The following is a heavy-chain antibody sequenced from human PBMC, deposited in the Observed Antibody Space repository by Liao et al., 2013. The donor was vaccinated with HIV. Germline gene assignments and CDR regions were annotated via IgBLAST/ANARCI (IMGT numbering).Heavy chain of an antibody. J-gene: IGHJ1*01. CDR2: INSGGNT. CDR1: GDSISSYY. V-gene: IGHV4-4*07. Sequence: QVQLHESGPGLVKPSETLSLTCSVSGDSISSYYWNWIRQSAGKGLEWIGRINSGGNTNYNPSLKSRVAMSLDTSTSQLSLRLTSVTAADTAVYYCARGGTGQNYGSGFQHWGQGTL. D-gene: IGHD3-10*01. CDR3: ARGGTGQNYGSGFQH.